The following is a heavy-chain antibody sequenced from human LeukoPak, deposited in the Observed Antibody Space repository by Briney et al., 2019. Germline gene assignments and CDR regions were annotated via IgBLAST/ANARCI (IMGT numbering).Heavy chain of an antibody. J-gene: IGHJ4*02. CDR2: IYSGGST. CDR3: AGDAAEQQLVHYFDY. V-gene: IGHV3-53*01. D-gene: IGHD6-13*01. Sequence: GGSLRLSCAASGFSVSNNFMSWVRQAPGKGLEWVSLIYSGGSTYYADSVKGRFTISRDNSKNTLYLQMNSLRAEDTAVYYCAGDAAEQQLVHYFDYWGQGTLVTVTS. CDR1: GFSVSNNF.